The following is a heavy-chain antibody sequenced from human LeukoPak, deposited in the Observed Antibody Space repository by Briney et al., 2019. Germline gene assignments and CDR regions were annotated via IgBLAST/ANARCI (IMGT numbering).Heavy chain of an antibody. J-gene: IGHJ4*02. CDR3: ATYYDFWSGPHADY. Sequence: PSETLSLTCTVSGYSISSGYFWGWIRQPPGKGLEWIGSIYHGGSTFYNPSLKSRVTISVDTSKNQFSLKLSSVTAADTAVYYCATYYDFWSGPHADYWGQGTLVTVSS. CDR1: GYSISSGYF. V-gene: IGHV4-38-2*02. D-gene: IGHD3-3*01. CDR2: IYHGGST.